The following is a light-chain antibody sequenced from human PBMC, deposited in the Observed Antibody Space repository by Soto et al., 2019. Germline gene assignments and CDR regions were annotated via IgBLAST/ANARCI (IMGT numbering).Light chain of an antibody. Sequence: DVQMTQSPSSVSASVGDRVTITCRASQSISTYLNWYQQKPGKAPKLLIYGASSLQSGVPSRFSGSGSGTDFTLTISSLQPEDFGTYYCQQSFSTPRTFGQGPK. V-gene: IGKV1-39*01. CDR3: QQSFSTPRT. CDR2: GAS. CDR1: QSISTY. J-gene: IGKJ1*01.